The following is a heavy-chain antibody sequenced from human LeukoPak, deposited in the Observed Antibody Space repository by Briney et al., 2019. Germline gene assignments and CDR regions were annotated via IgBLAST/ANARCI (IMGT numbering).Heavy chain of an antibody. CDR2: ISGSGGST. D-gene: IGHD3-10*01. CDR1: GFTFSSYG. V-gene: IGHV3-23*01. CDR3: AKKSRGSGSYYGDY. Sequence: GGSLRLSCAASGFTFSSYGMSWVRQAPGKGLEWVSAISGSGGSTYYADSVKGRFTISRDNSKNTLYLQMNSLRAEDTAVYYCAKKSRGSGSYYGDYWGQGTLVTVSS. J-gene: IGHJ4*02.